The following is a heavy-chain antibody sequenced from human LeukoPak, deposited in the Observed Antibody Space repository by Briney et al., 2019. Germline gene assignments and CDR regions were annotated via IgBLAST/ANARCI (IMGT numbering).Heavy chain of an antibody. V-gene: IGHV3-48*03. CDR1: GFTFSSYE. D-gene: IGHD3-10*01. J-gene: IGHJ4*02. CDR3: ARSPRIGYGSGSYYFDY. CDR2: ISSSGSTI. Sequence: GGSLRLSCAASGFTFSSYEMNWVRQAPGKGLEWVSYISSSGSTIYYADSVKGRFTISRDNAKNSLYLQMNSLRAEDTAVYYCARSPRIGYGSGSYYFDYWGQGTLVTVSS.